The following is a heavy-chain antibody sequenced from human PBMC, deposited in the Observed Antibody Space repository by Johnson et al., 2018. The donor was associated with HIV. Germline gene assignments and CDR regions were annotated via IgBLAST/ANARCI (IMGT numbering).Heavy chain of an antibody. CDR3: ARVIRAFDI. V-gene: IGHV3-7*01. D-gene: IGHD3-16*02. CDR2: IKEDGSAK. Sequence: VQLVESGGGLVQPGESLRLSCEASGITFSNYWMSWVRQAPGRALEWVANIKEDGSAKYYVDSVRGRFTISRDNSKNTLYLQMNSLRAEDTAVYYCARVIRAFDIWGQGTMVTVSS. CDR1: GITFSNYW. J-gene: IGHJ3*02.